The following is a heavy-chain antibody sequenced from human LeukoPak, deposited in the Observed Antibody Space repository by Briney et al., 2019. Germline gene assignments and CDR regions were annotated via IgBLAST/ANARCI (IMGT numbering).Heavy chain of an antibody. V-gene: IGHV3-23*01. Sequence: PGGSLRLSCAASGFTFSNYGLSWVRQAPGKGLEWVSGITGSGGSTYYADSVKGRFTISRDNSKNTLYLQMNSLRAEDTAVYYCARRFGAARDDYMDVWGKGTTVTVSS. D-gene: IGHD3-16*01. J-gene: IGHJ6*03. CDR2: ITGSGGST. CDR1: GFTFSNYG. CDR3: ARRFGAARDDYMDV.